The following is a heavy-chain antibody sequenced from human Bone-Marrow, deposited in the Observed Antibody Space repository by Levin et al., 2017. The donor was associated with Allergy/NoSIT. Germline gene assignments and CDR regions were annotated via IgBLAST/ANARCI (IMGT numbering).Heavy chain of an antibody. V-gene: IGHV3-23*01. Sequence: GGSLRLSCAASGFTFSSNAMTWVRQAPGKGLDWVSAISAGGENTYYADSVKGRFTISRDNSKNTLYLQMNNLRAEATSIDYGAKGRIGYCTGGVCPAVMGQVDFWGQGNLVTVSS. D-gene: IGHD2-8*02. CDR1: GFTFSSNA. CDR2: ISAGGENT. CDR3: AKGRIGYCTGGVCPAVMGQVDF. J-gene: IGHJ4*02.